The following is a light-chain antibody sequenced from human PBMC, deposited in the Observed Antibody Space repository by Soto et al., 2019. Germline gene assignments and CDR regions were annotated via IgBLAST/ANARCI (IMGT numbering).Light chain of an antibody. CDR1: SSDVGGYNH. CDR2: EVS. CDR3: NSYTNTDTFWV. J-gene: IGLJ3*02. V-gene: IGLV2-14*01. Sequence: QSALTQPASVSGSPGQSITISGTGTSSDVGGYNHVSWYQQHSGKVPKVIIYEVSNRPSGVSDRFSGSKSGNTASLTISGLQPEDEADYYCNSYTNTDTFWVFGGGTKVTVL.